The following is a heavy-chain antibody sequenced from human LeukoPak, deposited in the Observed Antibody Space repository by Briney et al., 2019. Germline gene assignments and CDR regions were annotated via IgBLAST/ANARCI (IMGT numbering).Heavy chain of an antibody. V-gene: IGHV3-30*03. CDR2: ISYNGHHE. Sequence: PGGSLRLSCALSGFTFSSYGMLWVRQAPGKGLEWVAVISYNGHHEYYGESVKGRFTISRDNSKNTVSLQMDNLRIEDTAVYYCVRGGSPPTSTWSLDEWGQGTLVSVSS. CDR1: GFTFSSYG. D-gene: IGHD1-26*01. CDR3: VRGGSPPTSTWSLDE. J-gene: IGHJ4*02.